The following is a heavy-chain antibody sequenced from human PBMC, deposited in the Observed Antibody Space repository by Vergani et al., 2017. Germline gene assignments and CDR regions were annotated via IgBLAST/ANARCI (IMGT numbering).Heavy chain of an antibody. J-gene: IGHJ4*02. V-gene: IGHV3-66*02. CDR1: GFTVSSNY. D-gene: IGHD4-17*01. CDR3: ARKGDYGGYGFDY. Sequence: EVQLVESGGGLVQPGGSLRLSCAASGFTVSSNYMSWVRQAPGKGLEWVSVIYSGSSTYYAASVKGRFNISRDYSKNTLDLQMNSLRAEDTAVYYWARKGDYGGYGFDYWGQGTLVTVYS. CDR2: IYSGSST.